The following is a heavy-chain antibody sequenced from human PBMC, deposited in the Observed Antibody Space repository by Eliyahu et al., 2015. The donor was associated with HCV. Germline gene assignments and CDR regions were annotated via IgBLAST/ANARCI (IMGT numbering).Heavy chain of an antibody. V-gene: IGHV1-18*01. Sequence: QVQLVQSGAEVKKPGASVKVSCKASAYTFSSYGISWVRQAPGQGLEWMGWISAHNDNTNYAQKLQGRVTMTTDTTTTTAYMELRSLRIDDTAVYYCARDRRYNWNDGLHRYYGMDVWGQGTTVTVSS. CDR2: ISAHNDNT. CDR3: ARDRRYNWNDGLHRYYGMDV. D-gene: IGHD1-1*01. CDR1: AYTFSSYG. J-gene: IGHJ6*02.